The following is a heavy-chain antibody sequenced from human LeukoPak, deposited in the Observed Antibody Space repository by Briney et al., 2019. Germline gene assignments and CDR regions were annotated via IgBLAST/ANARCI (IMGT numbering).Heavy chain of an antibody. CDR2: ITSSGGAI. CDR3: ARVAGYCSTTSCYGYYFDS. J-gene: IGHJ4*02. V-gene: IGHV3-11*04. D-gene: IGHD2-2*01. Sequence: PGGSLRLSCAASGFTFSNYYMTWIRQAPGKGLEWVSYITSSGGAIYYADSVKGRFTISRDNAKNSLYLQMNSLRAEDTAVYYCARVAGYCSTTSCYGYYFDSCGQGTLVTVSS. CDR1: GFTFSNYY.